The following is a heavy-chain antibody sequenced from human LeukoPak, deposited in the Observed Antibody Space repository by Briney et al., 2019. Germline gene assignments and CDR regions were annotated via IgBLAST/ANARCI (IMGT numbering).Heavy chain of an antibody. CDR2: ISSSSSYI. J-gene: IGHJ6*02. CDR1: GFTVSSNY. Sequence: PGGSLRLSCAASGFTVSSNYMSWVRQAPGKGLEWVSSISSSSSYIYYADSVKGRFTISRDNAKNSLYLQMNSLRAEDTAVYYCARDGDSGMDVWGQGTTVTVSS. CDR3: ARDGDSGMDV. D-gene: IGHD7-27*01. V-gene: IGHV3-21*01.